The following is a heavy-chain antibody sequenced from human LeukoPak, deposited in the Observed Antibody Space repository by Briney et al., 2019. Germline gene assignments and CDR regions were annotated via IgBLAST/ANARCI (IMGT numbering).Heavy chain of an antibody. Sequence: GGTLRFSCAGSGLTVNSKYMRWVRQAPGKGLEWVSVIYSGGSTYYADSVKGRFTISRDNSKNTLYLQMNSLRAEDTAVYYCARAPTSSPKYYFDYWGQGTLVTVSS. J-gene: IGHJ4*02. V-gene: IGHV3-53*01. CDR1: GLTVNSKY. CDR2: IYSGGST. CDR3: ARAPTSSPKYYFDY.